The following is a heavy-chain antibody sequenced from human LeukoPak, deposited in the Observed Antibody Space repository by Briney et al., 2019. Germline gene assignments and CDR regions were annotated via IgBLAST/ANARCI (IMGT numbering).Heavy chain of an antibody. CDR2: IRYDSSGL. D-gene: IGHD2-8*02. Sequence: GGSLRLSCAASGFSFNTHGIHWVRQGPGKGLEWVSFIRYDSSGLDYADSVKGRFTISRDNSKNTVFLQMSSLRVEDAAVYYCAKDCGYSTGHFDYWGRGTLVAVSA. CDR1: GFSFNTHG. J-gene: IGHJ4*02. V-gene: IGHV3-30*02. CDR3: AKDCGYSTGHFDY.